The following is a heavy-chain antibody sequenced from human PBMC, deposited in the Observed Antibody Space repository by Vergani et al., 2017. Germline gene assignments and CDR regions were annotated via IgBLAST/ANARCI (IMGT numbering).Heavy chain of an antibody. CDR2: LCPSGST. CDR3: ATGAAPFDI. D-gene: IGHD7-27*01. J-gene: IGHJ4*02. V-gene: IGHV4-4*07. Sequence: QVQMQESGPGLVKTSETLSLTCSASGAPISYWCWSWLRQPAGKGLEWIGRLCPSGSTNYKPSLKSRVTMSIDTSKNQFSLKLTSVTAADTAVYYCATGAAPFDIWCEGTLVTVSS. CDR1: GAPISYWC.